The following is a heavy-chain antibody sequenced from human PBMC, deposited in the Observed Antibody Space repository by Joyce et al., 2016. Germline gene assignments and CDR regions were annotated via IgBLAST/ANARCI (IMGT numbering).Heavy chain of an antibody. CDR3: ARGGISYYYAMDV. V-gene: IGHV3-21*01. CDR2: ISGTSYYI. CDR1: GSTCSSSS. J-gene: IGHJ6*02. Sequence: QLVESGGGVVKPGGSLRLSCEAAGSTCSSSSMSWFRQAPVKGLEWVAAISGTSYYIFHAETVRGRFTVSRDNAKKTLYLQMNSLRSEDSAVFYCARGGISYYYAMDVWGQGTTVTVSS.